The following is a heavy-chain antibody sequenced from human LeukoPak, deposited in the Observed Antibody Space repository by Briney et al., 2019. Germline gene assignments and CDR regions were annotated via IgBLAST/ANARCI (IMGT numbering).Heavy chain of an antibody. D-gene: IGHD1-1*01. CDR1: GYTFTSYG. CDR2: ISAYNGNT. Sequence: ASVKVSCKASGYTFTSYGISWVRQAPGQGLEWMGWISAYNGNTNYAQNLQGRVTMTTDTSTSTVYMDLSSLRPEDTAVYFCARERDDDPFDIWGQGTLVIVSS. V-gene: IGHV1-18*01. CDR3: ARERDDDPFDI. J-gene: IGHJ3*02.